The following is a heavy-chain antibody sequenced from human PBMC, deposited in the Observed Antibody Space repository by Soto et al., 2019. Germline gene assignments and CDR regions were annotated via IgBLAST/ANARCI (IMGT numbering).Heavy chain of an antibody. CDR2: ISVYNGNT. Sequence: ASVKVSCKASGYTFSSYHINWVRQAPGQGLEWMGWISVYNGNTNYAQKLQGRVTMTTDISTSTAYMELRSLRSDDTAVYYCAREDDSSGYYPVDYWGQGTLVTVSS. V-gene: IGHV1-18*01. J-gene: IGHJ4*02. D-gene: IGHD3-22*01. CDR3: AREDDSSGYYPVDY. CDR1: GYTFSSYH.